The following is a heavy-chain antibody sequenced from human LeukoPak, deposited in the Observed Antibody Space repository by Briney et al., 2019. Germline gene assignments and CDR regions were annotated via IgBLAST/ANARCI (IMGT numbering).Heavy chain of an antibody. CDR2: IETKAHGGTT. D-gene: IGHD5/OR15-5a*01. J-gene: IGHJ4*02. CDR3: TTDPFYDSAGFAF. V-gene: IGHV3-15*07. Sequence: GGSLRLSCAASSYIFSDAWMNWVRQAPAKGLEWVGRIETKAHGGTTKYAAPVKGRFTISRDDSKNTLYLQMSSLKTEDTAAYYCTTDPFYDSAGFAFWGQGTLVTVS. CDR1: SYIFSDAW.